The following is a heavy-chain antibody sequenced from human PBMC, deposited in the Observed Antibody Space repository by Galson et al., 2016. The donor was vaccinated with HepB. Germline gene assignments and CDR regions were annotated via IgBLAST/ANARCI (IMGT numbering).Heavy chain of an antibody. CDR2: SIPISGTA. CDR1: GGTFSRHA. CDR3: ARIPQDAFDI. D-gene: IGHD2-21*01. J-gene: IGHJ3*02. V-gene: IGHV1-69*06. Sequence: SCKASGGTFSRHAMSWVRQAPGQGLEWMGGSIPISGTANYAQKFQDRVTITVDKSTSTAYMELSSLRSEDTAVYYCARIPQDAFDIWGQGTMGTVSS.